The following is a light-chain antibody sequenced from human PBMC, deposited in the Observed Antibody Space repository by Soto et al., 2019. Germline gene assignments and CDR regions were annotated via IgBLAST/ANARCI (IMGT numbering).Light chain of an antibody. CDR1: QSISTY. CDR2: SAS. CDR3: QQSFTTPYT. V-gene: IGKV1-39*01. J-gene: IGKJ2*01. Sequence: DIQMTQSPSSLSASVGDRVTITCRASQSISTYLHWYQQKPGKAPRVLISSASTLQSGVPSRFSGSGSGTEFTLTISSLQPEDFATYYCQQSFTTPYTFGQGTKVDIK.